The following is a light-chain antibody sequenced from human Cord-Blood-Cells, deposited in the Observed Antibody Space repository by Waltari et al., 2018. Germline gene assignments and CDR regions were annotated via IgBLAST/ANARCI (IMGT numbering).Light chain of an antibody. J-gene: IGKJ4*01. CDR3: QQYYSYPL. Sequence: AIRMTQSPSSLSASTGDRVTITCRASQGISSYFAWYQQKPGKAAKLLIYAASTLQSGVPSRFSGSGSGTDFTLTISCLQSEDFATYYCQQYYSYPLFGGGTKVEIK. V-gene: IGKV1-8*01. CDR1: QGISSY. CDR2: AAS.